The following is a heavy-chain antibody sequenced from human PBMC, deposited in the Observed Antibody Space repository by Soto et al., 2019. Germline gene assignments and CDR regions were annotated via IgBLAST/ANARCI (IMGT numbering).Heavy chain of an antibody. J-gene: IGHJ4*02. Sequence: GGSLRLSCAASGFAFSRFPMHWVRQAPGKGLVWVSRIDPDGSDTTYADSVKGRFTISRDNAKNTLFLQMNGLRAEDTAVYYCARWFTYGNFDYFDYWGQGTQVTVSS. D-gene: IGHD3-10*01. CDR1: GFAFSRFP. CDR2: IDPDGSDT. V-gene: IGHV3-74*01. CDR3: ARWFTYGNFDYFDY.